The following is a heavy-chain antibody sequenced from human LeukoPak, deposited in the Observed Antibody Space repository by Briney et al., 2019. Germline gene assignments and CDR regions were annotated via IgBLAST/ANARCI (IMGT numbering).Heavy chain of an antibody. CDR3: ARGSGYYGSHAFDI. Sequence: ASVKVSCKASGYTFTSYGISWVRQSPGQGLEWMGWISAYNGNTNYAQKLQGRVTMTTDTSTSTAYMELRSLRSDDTAVYYCARGSGYYGSHAFDIWGQGTMVTVSS. D-gene: IGHD3-3*01. CDR1: GYTFTSYG. V-gene: IGHV1-18*01. J-gene: IGHJ3*02. CDR2: ISAYNGNT.